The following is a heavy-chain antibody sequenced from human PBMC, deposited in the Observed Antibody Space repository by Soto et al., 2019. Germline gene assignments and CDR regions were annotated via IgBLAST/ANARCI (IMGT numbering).Heavy chain of an antibody. CDR3: ATASSLLLWFGEFLY. V-gene: IGHV1-24*01. Sequence: ASVKVSCKVSGYTLTELSMHWVRQAPGKGLEWMGGFDPEDGETIYAQKFQGRVTMTEDTSTDTAYMELRSLRSEDTAVYYCATASSLLLWFGEFLYWGQGTLVTVSS. D-gene: IGHD3-10*01. J-gene: IGHJ4*02. CDR1: GYTLTELS. CDR2: FDPEDGET.